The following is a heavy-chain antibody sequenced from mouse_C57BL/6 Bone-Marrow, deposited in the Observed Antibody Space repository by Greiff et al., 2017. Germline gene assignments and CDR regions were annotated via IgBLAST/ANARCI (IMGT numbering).Heavy chain of an antibody. J-gene: IGHJ2*01. CDR1: GFSFNTYA. V-gene: IGHV10-1*01. Sequence: DVHLVESGGGLVQPKGSLKLSCAASGFSFNTYAMNWVRQAPGKGLEWVARIRSKSNNYATYYADSVKDRFTISRDDSESMLYLQMNNLKTEDTAMYYCVRHGGGTVSFDYWGQGTTLTVSS. D-gene: IGHD4-1*01. CDR3: VRHGGGTVSFDY. CDR2: IRSKSNNYAT.